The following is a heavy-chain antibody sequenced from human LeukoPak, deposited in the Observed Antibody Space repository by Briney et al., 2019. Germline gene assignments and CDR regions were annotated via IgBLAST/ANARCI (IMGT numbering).Heavy chain of an antibody. J-gene: IGHJ4*02. CDR3: ARGRGTIYMFDY. D-gene: IGHD2/OR15-2a*01. CDR2: LNSDGSST. Sequence: PGGSLRLSCAASGFTFNRYWMHWVRHVPGKGLVWVSRLNSDGSSTTYADSVKGRFTIPRDNARNMLYMEMNSLRAEDTAVYYCARGRGTIYMFDYWGQGTLVTVSS. V-gene: IGHV3-74*01. CDR1: GFTFNRYW.